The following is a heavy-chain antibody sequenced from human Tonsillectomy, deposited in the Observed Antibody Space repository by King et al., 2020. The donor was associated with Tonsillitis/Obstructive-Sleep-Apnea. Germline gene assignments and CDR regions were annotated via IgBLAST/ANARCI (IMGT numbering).Heavy chain of an antibody. CDR1: GGPISNNY. CDR3: ARLTRAYFDS. Sequence: VQLQESGPGLVKPSETLSLTCTVSGGPISNNYWTWIRQPPGKGLEWIGYIYYSGSTSYKPSLNSRVTISLDTSKNQFSLKLTSVTAADTAVCYFARLTRAYFDSWGQGTLVSVS. V-gene: IGHV4-59*08. D-gene: IGHD7-27*01. J-gene: IGHJ4*02. CDR2: IYYSGST.